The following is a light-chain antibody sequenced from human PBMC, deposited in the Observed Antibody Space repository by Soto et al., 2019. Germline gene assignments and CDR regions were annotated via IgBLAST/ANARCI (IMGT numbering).Light chain of an antibody. CDR2: DAS. J-gene: IGKJ4*01. V-gene: IGKV3-11*01. CDR3: QQRSNWPPV. CDR1: QSVSSY. Sequence: EIVLTQSPATLSLSPGERATLSCRASQSVSSYLAWYQQKPGQAPRLLIYDASNRATGIPARFSGSGSGTDFTLTISSLENEDFAVYYCQQRSNWPPVVGGGTKVDIK.